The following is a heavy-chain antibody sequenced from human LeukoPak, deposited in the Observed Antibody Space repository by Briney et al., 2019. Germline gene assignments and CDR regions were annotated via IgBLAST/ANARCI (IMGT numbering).Heavy chain of an antibody. V-gene: IGHV4-4*07. D-gene: IGHD3-3*01. J-gene: IGHJ3*02. CDR3: ARLRFLEWLLYREGAFDI. Sequence: SETLSLTCTVSGGSISSYYWSWIRQPAGTGLEWIGRIYTSGSTNYNPSLKSRVTMSVDTSKIQFSLKLSSVTAADTAVYYCARLRFLEWLLYREGAFDIWGQGTMVTVSS. CDR2: IYTSGST. CDR1: GGSISSYY.